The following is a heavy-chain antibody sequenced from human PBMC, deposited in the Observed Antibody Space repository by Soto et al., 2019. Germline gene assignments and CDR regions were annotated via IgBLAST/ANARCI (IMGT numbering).Heavy chain of an antibody. V-gene: IGHV3-23*01. J-gene: IGHJ4*02. D-gene: IGHD2-21*02. CDR1: GFSFSKYA. CDR2: ITGSGGTI. Sequence: DVQLLESGGGLVQPGGSLRLSCEASGFSFSKYAMIWVRQAPGKGQEWVSGITGSGGTIEYTASVKGRFTISRDNSKNTVYLQMNSLSAEDTAMYYCAKDAVPGDGLWLVSDWGQGTQVTVS. CDR3: AKDAVPGDGLWLVSD.